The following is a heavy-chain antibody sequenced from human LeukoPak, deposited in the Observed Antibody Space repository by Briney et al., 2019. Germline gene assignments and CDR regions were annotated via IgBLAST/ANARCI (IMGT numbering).Heavy chain of an antibody. CDR3: ARDTKSSWYATYDI. J-gene: IGHJ3*02. D-gene: IGHD6-13*01. Sequence: SETLSLTCTVSGGSISSYYWSWIRQPPGKGLEWIGCIYYSGSTNYNPSLKSRVTISVDTSKNQFSLKLSSVTAADTAVYYCARDTKSSWYATYDIWGQGTMVTVSS. CDR1: GGSISSYY. CDR2: IYYSGST. V-gene: IGHV4-59*01.